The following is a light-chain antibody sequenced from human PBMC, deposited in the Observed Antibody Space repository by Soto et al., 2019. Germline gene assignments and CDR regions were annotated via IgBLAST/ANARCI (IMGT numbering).Light chain of an antibody. CDR2: DAS. Sequence: EIVMTQFPVTLSVSPGEGATLSCRASQSVSSDLAWYQQKPGQAPRLLINDASTRATGIPARFSGSGSGTQFTLTISSLKSEDFAVYYCQQYKKWPLTFGGGTKVDIK. CDR3: QQYKKWPLT. CDR1: QSVSSD. J-gene: IGKJ4*01. V-gene: IGKV3-15*01.